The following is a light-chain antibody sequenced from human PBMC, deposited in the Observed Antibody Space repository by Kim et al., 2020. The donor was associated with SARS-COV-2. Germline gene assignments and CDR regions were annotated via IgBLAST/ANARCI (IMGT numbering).Light chain of an antibody. CDR3: QVWDNSSDHYV. CDR1: NIGSKT. V-gene: IGLV3-21*04. J-gene: IGLJ1*01. Sequence: SYELTQPPSVSVAPGKTARITCGGNNIGSKTVQWYQQKPGQAPVLVIYYDSDRPSGIPDRFSGSNSGNTATLTISRVEAGDEADYYCQVWDNSSDHYVFG. CDR2: YDS.